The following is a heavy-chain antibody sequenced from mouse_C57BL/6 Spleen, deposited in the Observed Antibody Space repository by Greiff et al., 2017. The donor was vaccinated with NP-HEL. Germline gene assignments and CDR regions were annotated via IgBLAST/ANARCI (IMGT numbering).Heavy chain of an antibody. Sequence: QVQLQQPGAELVRPGSSVKLSCKASGYTFTSYWMHWVKQRPIQGLEWIGNIDPSDSETHYNQKFKDKATLTVDKSSSTAYMQLSSLTSEDSAVYYGATGPITTVVARYFDVWGTGTTVTVSS. V-gene: IGHV1-52*01. J-gene: IGHJ1*03. CDR2: IDPSDSET. CDR1: GYTFTSYW. D-gene: IGHD1-1*01. CDR3: ATGPITTVVARYFDV.